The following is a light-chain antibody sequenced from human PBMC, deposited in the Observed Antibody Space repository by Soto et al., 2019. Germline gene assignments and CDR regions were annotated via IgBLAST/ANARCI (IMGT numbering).Light chain of an antibody. CDR3: QQSYNAPIT. V-gene: IGKV1-39*01. CDR1: HNIINY. J-gene: IGKJ5*01. Sequence: DIQMTQSPSSVSASVGDRVTITCRASHNIINYLNWYQQKPGKAPQLLIYVASMLESGVPSRFSGSGSGTDFTLTISSLQPEDFATYYCQQSYNAPITFGQGTRLEIK. CDR2: VAS.